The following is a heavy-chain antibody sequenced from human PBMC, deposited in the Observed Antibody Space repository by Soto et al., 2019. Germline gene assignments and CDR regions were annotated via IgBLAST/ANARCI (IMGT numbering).Heavy chain of an antibody. J-gene: IGHJ1*01. D-gene: IGHD3-16*01. CDR3: ARWGTTGGLDV. CDR2: TSYDGSNK. Sequence: QVQLVESGGGVVQPGTSLRLSCVGSGFTFRSYVIHWVRQAPGKGLEWVALTSYDGSNKDYGDSVKGRFTISRDNSKNTVDVQMDSLRREDTALYSCARWGTTGGLDVWGQGTLVSVSS. CDR1: GFTFRSYV. V-gene: IGHV3-33*05.